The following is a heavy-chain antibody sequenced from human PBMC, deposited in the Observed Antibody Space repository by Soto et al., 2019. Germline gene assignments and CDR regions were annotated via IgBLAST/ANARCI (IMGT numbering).Heavy chain of an antibody. CDR2: ISSSSSYI. Sequence: PGGSLRLSCAASGFTFSSYIMNWFRQASGKGMEWVSSISSSSSYIYYADSVKGRFTISRDNAKNSLYLQMNSLRAEDTAVYYCAMIQRASSSFDFRCPRTMVTVS. J-gene: IGHJ3*01. V-gene: IGHV3-21*01. CDR1: GFTFSSYI. D-gene: IGHD2-21*01. CDR3: AMIQRASSSFDF.